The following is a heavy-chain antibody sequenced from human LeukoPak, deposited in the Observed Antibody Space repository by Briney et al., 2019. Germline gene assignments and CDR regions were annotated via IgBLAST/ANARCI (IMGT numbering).Heavy chain of an antibody. D-gene: IGHD1-1*01. V-gene: IGHV3-33*01. Sequence: GRSLRLSCAASGFTFSSYGMHWVRQAPGKGLEWVAVIWYDGSNKYYADSVKGRFTISRDNSKNTLYLQMNSLRAEDTAVYYCARGLAWNYFDYWGQGTLVTVSS. CDR3: ARGLAWNYFDY. CDR2: IWYDGSNK. J-gene: IGHJ4*02. CDR1: GFTFSSYG.